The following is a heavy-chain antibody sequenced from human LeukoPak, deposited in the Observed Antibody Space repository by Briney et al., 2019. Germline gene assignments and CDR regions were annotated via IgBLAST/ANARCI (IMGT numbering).Heavy chain of an antibody. D-gene: IGHD3-10*01. V-gene: IGHV3-30*18. CDR3: AKGVRGVIAYYLDY. J-gene: IGHJ4*02. CDR2: ISSDGSDK. Sequence: GGSLRLSCAASGFGFSSYVMHWVRQAPGKGLEWVAVISSDGSDKYYADSGKGRFTISRDNSKNQLYLQMNSLRPEDTAVYYCAKGVRGVIAYYLDYWGQGTLVTVSS. CDR1: GFGFSSYV.